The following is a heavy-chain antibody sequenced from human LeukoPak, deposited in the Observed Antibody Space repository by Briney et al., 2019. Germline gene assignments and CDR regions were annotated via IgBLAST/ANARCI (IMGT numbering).Heavy chain of an antibody. CDR3: ARAQSYSSALYYFDY. D-gene: IGHD6-19*01. V-gene: IGHV4-39*07. CDR1: GDSISSSSYY. J-gene: IGHJ4*02. CDR2: IYYSGTT. Sequence: SETLSLTCTVSGDSISSSSYYWGWIRQPPGKGLEWIGSIYYSGTTYYNPSLKSRVTISVDTSKNQFSLKLSSVTAADTAVYYCARAQSYSSALYYFDYWGQGTLVTVSS.